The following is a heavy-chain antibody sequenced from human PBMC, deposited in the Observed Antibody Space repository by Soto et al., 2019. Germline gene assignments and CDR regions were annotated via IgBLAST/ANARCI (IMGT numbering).Heavy chain of an antibody. CDR3: ARGYDTSGYYY. V-gene: IGHV4-30-4*01. D-gene: IGHD3-22*01. J-gene: IGHJ4*02. CDR2: IYYSGTT. Sequence: LSLTCTVSGASITRGDFYWSWIRQPPGKGLEWIGSIYYSGTTYYNPSLKSRLTISIDTSKNQFSLILSSVTAADTAVYYCARGYDTSGYYYWGQGTLVTVSS. CDR1: GASITRGDFY.